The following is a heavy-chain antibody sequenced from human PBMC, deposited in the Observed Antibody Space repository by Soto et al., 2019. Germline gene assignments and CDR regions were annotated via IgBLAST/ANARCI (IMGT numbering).Heavy chain of an antibody. CDR1: GFTFTRYS. CDR2: ISSTTNYI. Sequence: GGSLRLSCVASGFTFTRYSMNWVRQAPGKGLEWVSSISSTTNYIYYGDSMKGRFTISRDNAKNSLYLEMNSLRAEDTAVYCCARESEDLTSNFDYWGQGTLVTVSS. CDR3: ARESEDLTSNFDY. J-gene: IGHJ4*02. V-gene: IGHV3-21*06.